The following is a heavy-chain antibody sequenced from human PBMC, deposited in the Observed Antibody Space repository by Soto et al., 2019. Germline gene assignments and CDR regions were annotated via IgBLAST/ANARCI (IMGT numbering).Heavy chain of an antibody. V-gene: IGHV1-69*13. CDR1: GFTFTEFG. Sequence: QAQLVQSGAEVRKPGASVKVSCKASGFTFTEFGISWVRQAPGQGLEWMGWINPIFGTANYAQKFQGRVTITADESTSTAYMELSSLRSEDTAVYYCARDIIRVYYDFWTFPHYGMDVWGQGTTVTVSS. CDR2: INPIFGTA. D-gene: IGHD3-3*01. CDR3: ARDIIRVYYDFWTFPHYGMDV. J-gene: IGHJ6*02.